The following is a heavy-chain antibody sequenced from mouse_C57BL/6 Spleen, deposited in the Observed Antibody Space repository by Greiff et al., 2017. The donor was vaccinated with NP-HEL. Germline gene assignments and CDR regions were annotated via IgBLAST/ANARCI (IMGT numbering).Heavy chain of an antibody. V-gene: IGHV1-82*01. J-gene: IGHJ2*01. CDR1: GYAFSSSW. Sequence: QVQLQQSGPELVNPGASVKISCKASGYAFSSSWMNWVKQRPGKGLEWIGRIYPGDGDTNYNGKFKGKATLTADKSSSTAYMQLSSLTSEDSAVYFCARSDYYGSSYPYWGQGTTLTVSS. CDR3: ARSDYYGSSYPY. CDR2: IYPGDGDT. D-gene: IGHD1-1*01.